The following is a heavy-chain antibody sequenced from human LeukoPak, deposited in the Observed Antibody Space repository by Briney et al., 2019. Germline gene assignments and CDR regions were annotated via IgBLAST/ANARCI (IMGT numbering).Heavy chain of an antibody. CDR1: GGSFSGYY. D-gene: IGHD3-22*01. CDR2: INHSGST. Sequence: SETLSLTCAVYGGSFSGYYWSWIRQPPGKGLEWIGEINHSGSTNYNPSLKSRVTISVGTSKNQFSLKLSSVTAADTAVYYCARGRFFYYDSSGYYRHHAFDIWGQGTMVTVSS. V-gene: IGHV4-34*01. CDR3: ARGRFFYYDSSGYYRHHAFDI. J-gene: IGHJ3*02.